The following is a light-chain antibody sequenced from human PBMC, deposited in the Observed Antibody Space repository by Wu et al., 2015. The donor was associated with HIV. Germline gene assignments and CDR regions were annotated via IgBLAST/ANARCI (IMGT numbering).Light chain of an antibody. CDR3: QQYNNWPPYT. J-gene: IGKJ2*01. V-gene: IGKV3-15*01. CDR2: GAS. CDR1: QSISSN. Sequence: EIVMTQSPATLSVSPGDRATLSCRASQSISSNLAWYQQKPGQAPRLLIYGASTRATAIPARFSGSGSGTEFTLTISNMQSEDFAIYYCQQYNNWPPYTFGQGTKLEIK.